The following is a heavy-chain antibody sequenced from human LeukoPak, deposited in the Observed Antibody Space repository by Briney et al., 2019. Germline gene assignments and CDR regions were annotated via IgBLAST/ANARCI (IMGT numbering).Heavy chain of an antibody. Sequence: ASVKVSCKASGYTFRSYETNWVRQAPGQGLEWVGWIHPNSGKTGYAQKFQGRVTMTRDTSTETAFMELSSLKLDDTAIFYCARGHYGGNRYFDIWGQGTLVTVSS. CDR1: GYTFRSYE. V-gene: IGHV1-8*01. CDR3: ARGHYGGNRYFDI. CDR2: IHPNSGKT. J-gene: IGHJ4*02. D-gene: IGHD4-23*01.